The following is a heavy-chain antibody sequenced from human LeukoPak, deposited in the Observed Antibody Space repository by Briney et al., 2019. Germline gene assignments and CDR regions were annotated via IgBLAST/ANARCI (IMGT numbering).Heavy chain of an antibody. D-gene: IGHD2-15*01. CDR3: AREDCSGGSCYFDY. V-gene: IGHV4-30-2*01. J-gene: IGHJ4*02. Sequence: SETLSLTCAVSGGSISSGGYSCSWIRQPPGKGLECIGYIYHSGSTYYNPSLKSRVTISVDRSKKQCSLKLSSVTAADTAVYYCAREDCSGGSCYFDYWGQGTLVTVSS. CDR1: GGSISSGGYS. CDR2: IYHSGST.